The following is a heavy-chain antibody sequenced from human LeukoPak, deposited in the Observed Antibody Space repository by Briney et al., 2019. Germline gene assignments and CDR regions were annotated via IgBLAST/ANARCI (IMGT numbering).Heavy chain of an antibody. CDR2: ISHDGSNI. V-gene: IGHV3-30*18. J-gene: IGHJ5*02. CDR1: GFTFSSYG. Sequence: GESLRLSCAASGFTFSSYGMHWVRQAPGKGLEWVAVISHDGSNIHYGDSVQGRFTISRDNSKNTLYLQMNSLRAEDTAMYYCAKDPYRVVVATGNYLDPWGQGTLVTVSS. D-gene: IGHD2-15*01. CDR3: AKDPYRVVVATGNYLDP.